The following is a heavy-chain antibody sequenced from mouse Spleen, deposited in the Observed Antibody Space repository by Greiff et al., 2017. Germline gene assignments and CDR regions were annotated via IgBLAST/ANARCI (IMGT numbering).Heavy chain of an antibody. CDR1: GFTFSSFG. V-gene: IGHV5-17*02. CDR3: ARDGNGYSYAMDY. D-gene: IGHD2-14*01. CDR2: ISSGSSTI. J-gene: IGHJ4*01. Sequence: EVQGVESGGGLVQPGGSRKLSCAASGFTFSSFGMHWVRQAPEKGLEWVAYISSGSSTIYYADTVKGRFTISRDNPKNTLFLQMTSLRSEDTAMYYCARDGNGYSYAMDYWGQGTSVTVSS.